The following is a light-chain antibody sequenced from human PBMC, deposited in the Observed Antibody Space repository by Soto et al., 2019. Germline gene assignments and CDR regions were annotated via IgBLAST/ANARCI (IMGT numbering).Light chain of an antibody. CDR3: SSYTSSTHV. J-gene: IGLJ1*01. CDR2: EVS. Sequence: QSVLTQPASVSGSPGQSITISCTGTSGDVGGYNYVSWYQQHPGKAPKLMIYEVSNRPSGVSSRFSGSKSGNTASLTISGLQAEDEADYYCSSYTSSTHVFGTGTKVTVL. V-gene: IGLV2-14*01. CDR1: SGDVGGYNY.